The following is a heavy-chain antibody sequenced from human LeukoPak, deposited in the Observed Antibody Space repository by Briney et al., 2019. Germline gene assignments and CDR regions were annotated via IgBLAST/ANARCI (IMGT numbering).Heavy chain of an antibody. J-gene: IGHJ4*02. V-gene: IGHV4-34*01. CDR1: GGSFSGYY. Sequence: PSETLSLTCAVYGGSFSGYYWSWIRQPPGKGLEWIGEINHSGSTNYNPSLKSRVTISVDTSKNQFSLKLSSVTAADTAVYYCARRRLWLRFDYWGRGTLVTVSS. D-gene: IGHD5-18*01. CDR2: INHSGST. CDR3: ARRRLWLRFDY.